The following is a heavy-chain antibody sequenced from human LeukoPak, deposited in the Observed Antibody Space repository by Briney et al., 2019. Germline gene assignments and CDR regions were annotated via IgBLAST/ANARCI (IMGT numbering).Heavy chain of an antibody. CDR2: INPNSGGT. Sequence: AASVKVSCKASGYTFTGYYMHWVRQAPGQGLEWMGWINPNSGGTDYAQKFQGRVTMTRDTSISTAYMELSRLRSDDTAVYYCATSGRWELLKYYHYMDVWGKGTTVTVSS. CDR3: ATSGRWELLKYYHYMDV. V-gene: IGHV1-2*02. CDR1: GYTFTGYY. J-gene: IGHJ6*03. D-gene: IGHD1-26*01.